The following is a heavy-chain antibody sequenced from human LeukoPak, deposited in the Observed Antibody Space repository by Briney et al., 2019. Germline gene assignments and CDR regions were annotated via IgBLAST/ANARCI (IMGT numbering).Heavy chain of an antibody. CDR2: IRTKAYGGTT. J-gene: IGHJ4*02. Sequence: GGSLRLSCTASGFTFGDYAMTWVRQAPGKGLEWVGFIRTKAYGGTTEYAASVKGRFTISRDDSKSIAYLQMNSLKTEDTAVYYCTRSSRTRYFDWDFDCWGQGTLVTVSS. V-gene: IGHV3-49*04. CDR3: TRSSRTRYFDWDFDC. D-gene: IGHD3-9*01. CDR1: GFTFGDYA.